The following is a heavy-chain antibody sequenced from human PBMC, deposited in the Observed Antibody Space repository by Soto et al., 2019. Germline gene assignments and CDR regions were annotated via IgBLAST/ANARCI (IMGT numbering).Heavy chain of an antibody. V-gene: IGHV2-5*02. CDR1: GSSLRSTGEG. CDR2: MYWDDDK. Sequence: QITLKDSGPTLAKPTQTLTLTCTFSGSSLRSTGEGVGWIRQPPGKALEWLALMYWDDDKRYSPSLRSRLTITKDTSKNQVVLTMTRMNHADTVIYCCAQWGRAFDIWGQGTMVTVSS. CDR3: AQWGRAFDI. D-gene: IGHD3-16*01. J-gene: IGHJ3*02.